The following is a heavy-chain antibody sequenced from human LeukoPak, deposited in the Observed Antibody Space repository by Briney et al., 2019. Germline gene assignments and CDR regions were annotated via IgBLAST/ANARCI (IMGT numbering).Heavy chain of an antibody. Sequence: ASVKVSCKVSGYTLTELSMHWVRQAPGKGREWMGGFDPEDGETIYAQKFQGRVTMTEDTSTDTAYMELSSLRSEDTAVYYCATDRGYYGSGSRLNSYGMDVWGKGTTVTVSS. V-gene: IGHV1-24*01. D-gene: IGHD3-10*01. CDR2: FDPEDGET. CDR1: GYTLTELS. CDR3: ATDRGYYGSGSRLNSYGMDV. J-gene: IGHJ6*04.